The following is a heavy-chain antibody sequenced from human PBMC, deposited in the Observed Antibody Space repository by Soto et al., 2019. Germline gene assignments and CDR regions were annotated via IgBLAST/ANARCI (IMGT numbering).Heavy chain of an antibody. D-gene: IGHD2-2*01. Sequence: ASVKVSCXASGYTFTDYYIHWVRQAPGQGLEWMGWINPNSGGTNSAQKFQGWVTMTRDTSISTAYMELSRLRSDDTAVYYCARALPAANYYYGMDVWGQGTTVTVSS. CDR3: ARALPAANYYYGMDV. J-gene: IGHJ6*02. CDR2: INPNSGGT. V-gene: IGHV1-2*04. CDR1: GYTFTDYY.